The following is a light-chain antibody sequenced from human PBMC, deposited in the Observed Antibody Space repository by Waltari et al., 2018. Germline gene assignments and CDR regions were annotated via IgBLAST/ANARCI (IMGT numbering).Light chain of an antibody. J-gene: IGKJ5*01. CDR3: QQFDTFPLT. V-gene: IGKV1-5*03. Sequence: DIQMTQFPSTLSASVGDRLTITCRASQSINSWLAWYQQKPGKAPKLLIYKASSLESGVPSRFSGSGSGTEFTLTISSLQPDDFATYFCQQFDTFPLTFGQGTRLEIK. CDR2: KAS. CDR1: QSINSW.